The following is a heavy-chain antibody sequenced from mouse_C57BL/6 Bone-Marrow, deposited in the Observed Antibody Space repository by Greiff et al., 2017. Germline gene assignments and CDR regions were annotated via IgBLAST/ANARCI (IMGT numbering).Heavy chain of an antibody. CDR2: FYPGGGSI. J-gene: IGHJ2*01. D-gene: IGHD1-1*01. V-gene: IGHV1-62-2*01. Sequence: QVQLQQSGAELVKPGASVKLSCKASGYTFTEYTIHWVKQRSGQGLEWIGWFYPGGGSIKYNEKFKDKATLTADKSSSTVYMELSRLTSEDSAVYFCARYEDTVVATDYFDYWGQGTTLTVSA. CDR3: ARYEDTVVATDYFDY. CDR1: GYTFTEYT.